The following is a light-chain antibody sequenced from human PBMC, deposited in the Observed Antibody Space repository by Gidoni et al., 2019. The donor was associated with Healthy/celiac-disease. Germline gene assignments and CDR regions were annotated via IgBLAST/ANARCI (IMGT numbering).Light chain of an antibody. Sequence: DIQMTQSPSSLSASVGDRVTITCQASQDISNYLNWYQQKPGKAPKLLIYDASNLETGVPSRFSGSGSGTDFTFTISSLQPEDIATYYCQQYDNLSTFGQXTKVEIK. V-gene: IGKV1-33*01. CDR3: QQYDNLST. J-gene: IGKJ1*01. CDR1: QDISNY. CDR2: DAS.